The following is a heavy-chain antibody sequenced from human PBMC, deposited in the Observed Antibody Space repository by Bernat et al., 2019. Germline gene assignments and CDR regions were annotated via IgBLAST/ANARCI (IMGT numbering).Heavy chain of an antibody. V-gene: IGHV1-69*06. J-gene: IGHJ4*02. Sequence: QVQLVQSGAEVMKPGSSVKVSCKASGGTFSSYAISWVRQAPGQGLEWMGGIIPIFATANYAQKFQGRVTVTADKSTSPAYMELSSLRSEDTAVYYCARGGSSGWFFDYWGQGTLVTVSS. CDR1: GGTFSSYA. CDR2: IIPIFATA. CDR3: ARGGSSGWFFDY. D-gene: IGHD6-19*01.